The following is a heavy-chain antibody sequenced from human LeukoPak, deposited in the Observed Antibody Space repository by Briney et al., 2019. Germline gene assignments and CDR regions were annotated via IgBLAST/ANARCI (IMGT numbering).Heavy chain of an antibody. V-gene: IGHV3-66*02. Sequence: PGGSLRLSCAASGFDIYNDWMSWVRQAPGKGLEWVSVIYSGGSTYYADSVKGRFTISRDNSKNTLYLQMNSLRAEDTAVYYCARDPNYYGSGSSWGQGTLVTVSS. J-gene: IGHJ4*02. D-gene: IGHD3-10*01. CDR3: ARDPNYYGSGSS. CDR1: GFDIYNDW. CDR2: IYSGGST.